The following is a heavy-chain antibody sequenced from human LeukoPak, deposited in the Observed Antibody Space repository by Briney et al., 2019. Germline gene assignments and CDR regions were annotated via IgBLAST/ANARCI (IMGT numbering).Heavy chain of an antibody. V-gene: IGHV3-74*01. CDR3: AKDLSDPVMVIDS. D-gene: IGHD5-18*01. J-gene: IGHJ4*02. CDR2: INSDGSST. CDR1: GFTFSSYW. Sequence: GGSLRLSCAASGFTFSSYWMHWVRQAPGKGLVWVSRINSDGSSTSYADSVKGRFTISRDNSKNTLYLQMNSLRAEDTAVYYCAKDLSDPVMVIDSWGQGTLVTVSS.